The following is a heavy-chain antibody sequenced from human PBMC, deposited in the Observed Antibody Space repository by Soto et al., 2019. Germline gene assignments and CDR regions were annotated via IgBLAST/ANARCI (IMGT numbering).Heavy chain of an antibody. D-gene: IGHD6-19*01. J-gene: IGHJ4*02. CDR3: AKDLLYTVAGTSVTTFDY. V-gene: IGHV3-23*01. CDR2: ISGSGGST. Sequence: GGPMRLSWXASGLNFRSYAMSWVIKDQGKGLEWVSAISGSGGSTYYADSVKGRFTISRDNSKNTLYLQMNSLRAEDTAVYYCAKDLLYTVAGTSVTTFDYWGQGTLVTVSS. CDR1: GLNFRSYA.